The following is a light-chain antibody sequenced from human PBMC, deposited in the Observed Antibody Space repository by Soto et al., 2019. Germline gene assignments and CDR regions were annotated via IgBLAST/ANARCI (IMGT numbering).Light chain of an antibody. CDR2: EVS. CDR3: CSYAGTSTFVL. CDR1: SSDFGNYNL. Sequence: QSALTQPASVSGSPGQSITISCTGTSSDFGNYNLVSWYQQYPGKAPKLMIYEVSKRPAGVSNRFSGSKSGNTASLTISGLQAEDEAEYFCCSYAGTSTFVLFGGGTKPTVL. V-gene: IGLV2-23*02. J-gene: IGLJ2*01.